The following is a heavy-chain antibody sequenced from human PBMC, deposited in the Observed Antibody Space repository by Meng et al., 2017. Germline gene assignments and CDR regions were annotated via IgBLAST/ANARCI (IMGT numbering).Heavy chain of an antibody. V-gene: IGHV6-1*01. D-gene: IGHD6-19*01. CDR3: ARVPGDPGIAVAVSYYFDY. J-gene: IGHJ4*02. Sequence: QAQRPPPGPGLVKPPQTLPLPCAISGDSVSSNSAAWNWIRQSPPRGLEWLGRTYYRSKWYNDYAVSVKSRITINPDTSKNQFSLQLNSVTPEDTAVYYCARVPGDPGIAVAVSYYFDYWGQGTLVTVSS. CDR2: TYYRSKWYN. CDR1: GDSVSSNSAA.